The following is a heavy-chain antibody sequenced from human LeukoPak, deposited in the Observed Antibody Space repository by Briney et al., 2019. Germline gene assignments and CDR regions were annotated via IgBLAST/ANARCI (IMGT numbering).Heavy chain of an antibody. CDR3: AKDSYSKGDF. J-gene: IGHJ4*02. Sequence: GGSLRLSCAASGFTFGFLWMTGVPRAPGRGREWVANIKNDGAVKNYVDSVKGRFTISRDNAKNSLYLQMNSLRAEDTAVYYCAKDSYSKGDFWGQGVLVTVSS. CDR1: GFTFGFLW. V-gene: IGHV3-7*01. CDR2: IKNDGAVK. D-gene: IGHD6-13*01.